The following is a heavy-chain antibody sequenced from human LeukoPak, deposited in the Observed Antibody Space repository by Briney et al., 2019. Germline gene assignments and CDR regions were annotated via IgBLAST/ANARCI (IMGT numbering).Heavy chain of an antibody. CDR2: IRDDGSNK. D-gene: IGHD6-19*01. J-gene: IGHJ4*02. CDR3: ARILSSAWGELGY. V-gene: IGHV3-30*02. Sequence: PGGSLRLSCAVSGFTFSSYGTHWVRQAPGKGLEWVAFIRDDGSNKYYAESVKGRFTISRDNSKNTLSLQMNSLRAEDTAVYFCARILSSAWGELGYWGQGTLVTVSS. CDR1: GFTFSSYG.